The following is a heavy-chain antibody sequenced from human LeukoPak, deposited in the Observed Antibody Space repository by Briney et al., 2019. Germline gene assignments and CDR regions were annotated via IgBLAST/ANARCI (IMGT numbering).Heavy chain of an antibody. CDR1: GYTFTSYD. V-gene: IGHV1-8*01. D-gene: IGHD6-6*01. CDR3: ARVLCCGSSPDY. J-gene: IGHJ4*02. Sequence: ASVKVSCKSSGYTFTSYDINWVRQATGQGLEWMGWMNPNSGNTGYAQKFQGRVTMTRNTSISTAYMELSRLRSDDTAVYYCARVLCCGSSPDYWGQGTLVTVSS. CDR2: MNPNSGNT.